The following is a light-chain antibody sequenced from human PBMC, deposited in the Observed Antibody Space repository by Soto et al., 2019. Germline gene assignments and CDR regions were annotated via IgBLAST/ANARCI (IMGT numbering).Light chain of an antibody. Sequence: DVQMTQSPSSLSASVGDRVTIACRASQTVSKFLNWYQQKPGKVPDLLIYSASTLYSGVPSRFSGSGSGTEFTLTISNLQPEDFATYYCQQTYSLPRTFAQGTKVE. V-gene: IGKV1-39*01. CDR3: QQTYSLPRT. CDR1: QTVSKF. CDR2: SAS. J-gene: IGKJ1*01.